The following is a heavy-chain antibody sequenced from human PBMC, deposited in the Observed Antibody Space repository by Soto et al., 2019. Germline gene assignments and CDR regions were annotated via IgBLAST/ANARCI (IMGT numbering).Heavy chain of an antibody. CDR1: GGSISSDNYF. D-gene: IGHD3-16*02. Sequence: QVQLQESGPGLVMPSQTLTLTCSVSGGSISSDNYFCGWIRQPPGKGLEWIGYIYYSGSAHYNPSLKSRFTISVDTSKNQFSLDLFSVTAADTAMYYCAREVIPAATLGSDAFDIWGQGTMVTVSS. CDR2: IYYSGSA. J-gene: IGHJ3*02. CDR3: AREVIPAATLGSDAFDI. V-gene: IGHV4-30-4*01.